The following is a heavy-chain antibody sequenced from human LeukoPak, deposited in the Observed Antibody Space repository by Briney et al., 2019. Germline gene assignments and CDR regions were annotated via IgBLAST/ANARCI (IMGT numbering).Heavy chain of an antibody. CDR2: ISSSSSYI. Sequence: PGGSLRLSCAASGFTFSSHWMSWVRQAPGKGLEWVSSISSSSSYIYYADSVKGRFTISRDNAKNSLYLQMNSLRAEDTAVYYCARDFHYYDSSGADWGQGTLVTVSS. D-gene: IGHD3-22*01. V-gene: IGHV3-21*01. CDR3: ARDFHYYDSSGAD. CDR1: GFTFSSHW. J-gene: IGHJ4*02.